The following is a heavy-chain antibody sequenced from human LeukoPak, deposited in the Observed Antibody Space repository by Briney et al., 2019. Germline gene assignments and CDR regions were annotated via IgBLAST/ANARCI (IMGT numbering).Heavy chain of an antibody. CDR1: GYPFSTYW. D-gene: IGHD3-22*01. CDR3: ARGLYYYDRSTYDDFDY. J-gene: IGHJ4*02. V-gene: IGHV1-46*01. CDR2: ANPNDGAR. Sequence: ASVKVSCKASGYPFSTYWLHWVRQATGQGLEWMGFANPNDGARIYAQKFQGRITMTRDTSTNTVFMELSSLRSEDTAVYYCARGLYYYDRSTYDDFDYWGQGTLVTVSS.